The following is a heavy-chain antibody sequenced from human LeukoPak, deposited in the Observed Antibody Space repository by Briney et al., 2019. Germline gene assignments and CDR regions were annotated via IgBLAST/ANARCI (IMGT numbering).Heavy chain of an antibody. V-gene: IGHV3-30*04. Sequence: QPGGSLRLSCAASGFGFSDYALHWVRQAPGKGLEWVAVISYGGTKEYYADSVKGRFTISKDNSKNTLYLQMNSLRHEDTAVYYCARNKPITAFFGMDVWGQGTTVIVSS. CDR2: ISYGGTKE. J-gene: IGHJ6*02. CDR1: GFGFSDYA. CDR3: ARNKPITAFFGMDV. D-gene: IGHD6-6*01.